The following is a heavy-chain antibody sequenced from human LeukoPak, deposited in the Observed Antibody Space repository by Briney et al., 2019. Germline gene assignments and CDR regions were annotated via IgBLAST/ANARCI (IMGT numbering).Heavy chain of an antibody. V-gene: IGHV4-34*01. D-gene: IGHD3-22*01. CDR3: ARPDSSGYYRPKYFQH. CDR2: INHSGST. J-gene: IGHJ1*01. Sequence: SETLSLTCAVYGGSFSGYYWSWVRQPPGKGLEWIGEINHSGSTNYNPSLKSRVTISVDTSKNQFSQKLSSVTAADTAVYYCARPDSSGYYRPKYFQHWGQGTLVTVSS. CDR1: GGSFSGYY.